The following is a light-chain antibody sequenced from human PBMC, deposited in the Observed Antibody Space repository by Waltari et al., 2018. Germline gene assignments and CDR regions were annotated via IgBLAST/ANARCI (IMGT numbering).Light chain of an antibody. CDR3: CSYAGSYTWV. J-gene: IGLJ3*02. V-gene: IGLV2-11*01. Sequence: QSALTQPRSVSGSPGQSGSISCTGTSSGAGAYNYVSWYQHHPVKAPTFLIYDVTKRPSGVPDRFSGSKSDNTASLTISGLQPEDEADYYCCSYAGSYTWVFGGGTKLTVL. CDR2: DVT. CDR1: SSGAGAYNY.